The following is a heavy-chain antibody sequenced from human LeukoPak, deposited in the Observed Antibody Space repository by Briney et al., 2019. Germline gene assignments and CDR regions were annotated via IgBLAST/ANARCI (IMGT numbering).Heavy chain of an antibody. CDR1: GGSIINYY. D-gene: IGHD3-10*01. CDR2: IHITEST. Sequence: PSETLSLTCTVSGGSIINYYWSWVRQSPGKGLEWIGRIHITESTNYNPSLKSRVTLSQDTSKSQISLRLRSVTAADTAVYYCARDHIGLIPDYWGRGILVSVSS. J-gene: IGHJ4*02. CDR3: ARDHIGLIPDY. V-gene: IGHV4-4*07.